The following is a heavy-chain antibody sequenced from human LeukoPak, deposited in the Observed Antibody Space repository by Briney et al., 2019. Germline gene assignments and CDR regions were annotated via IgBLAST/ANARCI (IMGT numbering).Heavy chain of an antibody. J-gene: IGHJ6*03. D-gene: IGHD2-21*02. CDR2: ISAYNGNT. CDR1: GYTFTSYG. Sequence: ASVKVSCKASGYTFTSYGISWVRQAPGQGLEWMGWISAYNGNTNYAQKLQGRVTMTTDTSTSTAYMELRSLRSDDSAVYYCAREGAGVAAIFYYYYMDVWGKGTTVTVFS. CDR3: AREGAGVAAIFYYYYMDV. V-gene: IGHV1-18*01.